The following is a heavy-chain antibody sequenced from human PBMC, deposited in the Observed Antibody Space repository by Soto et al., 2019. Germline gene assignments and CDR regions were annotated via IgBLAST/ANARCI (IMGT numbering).Heavy chain of an antibody. CDR3: ASGRIAAQFDS. CDR2: ISSSGSTI. D-gene: IGHD6-6*01. V-gene: IGHV3-48*03. CDR1: GFTFSSYE. J-gene: IGHJ5*01. Sequence: PGGSLRLSCAASGFTFSSYEMNWVRQAPGKGLEWVSYISSSGSTIYYADSVKGRFTISRDNAKNSLYLQMNSLRAEDTAVYYCASGRIAAQFDSWGQGTLVTVSS.